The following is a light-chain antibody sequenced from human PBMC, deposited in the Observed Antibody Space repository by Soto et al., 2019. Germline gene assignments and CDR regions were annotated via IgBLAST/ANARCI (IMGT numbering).Light chain of an antibody. J-gene: IGKJ1*01. CDR3: QQRSDGRWT. V-gene: IGKV3-11*01. CDR1: QSLDNL. CDR2: DTS. Sequence: EAVLTQSPATVSVSPGGRTILSCRASQSLDNLLAWYQQKPGQAPRLLIYDTSKRAPGVPDRFIGSGSGTAYTLTIYSLGPEDCAIYYCQQRSDGRWTFGQGTKVEIK.